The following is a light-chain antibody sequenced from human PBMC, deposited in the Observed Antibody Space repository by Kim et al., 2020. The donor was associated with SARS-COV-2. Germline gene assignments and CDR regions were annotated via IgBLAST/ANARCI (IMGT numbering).Light chain of an antibody. CDR2: GAS. V-gene: IGKV1-17*01. CDR1: QDIGND. Sequence: ASVGDRVNITCRASQDIGNDLGWYQQSPGRAPKRLIYGASSLQSGVPSRFSGSGSGTEFTLTISSLQPEDFASYFCLQHNSYPITFGQGTRLEIK. CDR3: LQHNSYPIT. J-gene: IGKJ5*01.